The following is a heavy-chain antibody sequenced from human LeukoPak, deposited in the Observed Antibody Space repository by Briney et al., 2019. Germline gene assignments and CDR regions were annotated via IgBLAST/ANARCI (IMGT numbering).Heavy chain of an antibody. D-gene: IGHD3-9*01. Sequence: ASVKVSCKASGYTFTGYYMHWVRQAPGQGLEWMGWINPNSGGTNYAQKFQGRVTMTRDTSISTAYMELSRLRSDDTAVYYCASVDYDILTGYYKDYWGQGTLVTVSS. CDR1: GYTFTGYY. CDR2: INPNSGGT. CDR3: ASVDYDILTGYYKDY. J-gene: IGHJ4*02. V-gene: IGHV1-2*02.